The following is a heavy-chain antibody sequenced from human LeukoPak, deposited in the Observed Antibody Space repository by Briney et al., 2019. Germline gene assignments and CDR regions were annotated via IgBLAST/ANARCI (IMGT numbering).Heavy chain of an antibody. CDR1: GGSISSYY. CDR2: IYTSGST. J-gene: IGHJ5*02. Sequence: SGTLSLTCTVSGGSISSYYWSWIRQPAGKGLEWIGRIYTSGSTNYNPSLKSRVTMSVDTSKNQFSLKLSSVTAADTAVYYCARAGIAVAGTHWFDPWGQGTLVTVSS. CDR3: ARAGIAVAGTHWFDP. V-gene: IGHV4-4*07. D-gene: IGHD6-19*01.